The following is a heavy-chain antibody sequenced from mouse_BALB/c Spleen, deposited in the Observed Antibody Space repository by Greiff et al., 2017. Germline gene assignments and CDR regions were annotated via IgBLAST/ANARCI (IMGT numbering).Heavy chain of an antibody. V-gene: IGHV1-5*01. Sequence: EVQLQQSGTVLARPGASVKMSCKASGYTFTSYWMHWVKQRPGQGLEWIGAIYPGNSDTSYNQKFKGKAKLTAVTSTSTAYMELSSLTNEDSAVYYCTYYDYDGTGAMDYWGQGTSVTVSS. CDR3: TYYDYDGTGAMDY. D-gene: IGHD2-4*01. CDR1: GYTFTSYW. CDR2: IYPGNSDT. J-gene: IGHJ4*01.